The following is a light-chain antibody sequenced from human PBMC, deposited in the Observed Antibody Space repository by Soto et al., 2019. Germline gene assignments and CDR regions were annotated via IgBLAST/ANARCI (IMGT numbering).Light chain of an antibody. J-gene: IGLJ1*01. CDR2: EVS. CDR3: SSYTAYSSVV. V-gene: IGLV2-14*01. Sequence: QSVLTQPASVSGSPGQSITISCTGTSSDVGGYNYVSWYQQHPGKAPKLMIYEVSNRPSGVSNRFSGSKSGNSASLTISGLQAEDEADYYRSSYTAYSSVVFGTGTKVTVL. CDR1: SSDVGGYNY.